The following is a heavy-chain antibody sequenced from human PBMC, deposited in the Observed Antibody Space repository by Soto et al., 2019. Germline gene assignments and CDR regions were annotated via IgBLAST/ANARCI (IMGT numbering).Heavy chain of an antibody. V-gene: IGHV3-73*01. CDR3: TRLRPAVAGPKGFDP. CDR2: IRSKANSYAT. J-gene: IGHJ5*02. D-gene: IGHD6-19*01. Sequence: GGSLRLSCAASGFTFSGSAMRWVRQASGKGLEWVGRIRSKANSYATAYAASVKGRFTISRDDSKNTAYLQMNSLKTEDTAVYYCTRLRPAVAGPKGFDPWGQGTLVTVSS. CDR1: GFTFSGSA.